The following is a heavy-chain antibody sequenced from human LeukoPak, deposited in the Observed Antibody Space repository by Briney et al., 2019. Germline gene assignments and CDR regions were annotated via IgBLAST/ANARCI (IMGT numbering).Heavy chain of an antibody. V-gene: IGHV4-61*01. J-gene: IGHJ4*02. Sequence: SETLSLTCTVSGGSVSSGNYYWSWIRQPPGKGLEWIGYTYYSGSTNYNPSLESRVTISVDTSKNQLSLKLSSVTAADSAVYFCARDRDWDLQSLRYFDYWGQGTLVTVSS. CDR2: TYYSGST. CDR1: GGSVSSGNYY. CDR3: ARDRDWDLQSLRYFDY. D-gene: IGHD1-26*01.